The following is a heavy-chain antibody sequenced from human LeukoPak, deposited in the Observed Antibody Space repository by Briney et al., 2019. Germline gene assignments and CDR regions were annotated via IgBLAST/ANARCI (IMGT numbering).Heavy chain of an antibody. Sequence: GGSLRLSCAASGFTVSSNYMSWVRQAPGKGLEWVSIIYSGGSTFYADSVKGRFTISRDNSKNTLYLQMNSLRTEDTAVYYCARSPQYYYGSGSYYNAPYFDYWGQGTLVTVSS. V-gene: IGHV3-53*01. CDR3: ARSPQYYYGSGSYYNAPYFDY. CDR1: GFTVSSNY. CDR2: IYSGGST. D-gene: IGHD3-10*01. J-gene: IGHJ4*02.